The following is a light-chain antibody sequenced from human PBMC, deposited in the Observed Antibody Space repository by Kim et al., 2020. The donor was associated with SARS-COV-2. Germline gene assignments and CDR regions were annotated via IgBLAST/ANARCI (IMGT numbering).Light chain of an antibody. CDR1: QSVSSF. V-gene: IGKV3-11*01. CDR2: DAS. CDR3: QQRSNWPPLT. Sequence: SPGASAPLSSRASQSVSSFLAGYQQKPGQAPSLLIYDASNMATGIPARFSGSGSGTDFTLTISSLEPEDFAVYYCQQRSNWPPLTFGGGTKVDIK. J-gene: IGKJ4*01.